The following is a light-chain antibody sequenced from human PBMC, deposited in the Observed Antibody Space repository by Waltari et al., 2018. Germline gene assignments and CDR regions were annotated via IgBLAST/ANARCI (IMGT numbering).Light chain of an antibody. CDR1: QSINTY. CDR2: AAS. V-gene: IGKV1-39*01. Sequence: DIQMTQFPSSLSASVGDRVNITCRASQSINTYLNWYQQKPGKAPKHLLYAASNLQGGVPSRFSGSGSGTDFTLTITSLQPEDFAIYYCQQTHTVPITFGQGTRL. J-gene: IGKJ5*01. CDR3: QQTHTVPIT.